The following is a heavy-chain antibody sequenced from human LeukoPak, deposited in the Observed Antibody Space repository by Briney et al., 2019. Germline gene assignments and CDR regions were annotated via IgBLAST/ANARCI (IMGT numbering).Heavy chain of an antibody. V-gene: IGHV3-74*01. CDR2: IAGDGIAT. Sequence: GGSLRLSCAASGFPFSSFWMHWVRQAPGKGLVWVSRIAGDGIATAYADSVKGRFTISRDNAKNTLYLQMNSLRADDTAVYYFARVRGADYDFWSAYSHWGQGTLVTVS. D-gene: IGHD3-3*01. J-gene: IGHJ4*02. CDR3: ARVRGADYDFWSAYSH. CDR1: GFPFSSFW.